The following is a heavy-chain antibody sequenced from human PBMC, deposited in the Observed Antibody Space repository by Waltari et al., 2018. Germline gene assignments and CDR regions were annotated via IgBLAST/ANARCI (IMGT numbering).Heavy chain of an antibody. Sequence: EVQLVQSGAEVQKPGESLKISCKGSGYSFTSYWIGWVRQMPGKGLEWMGIIYPGDSDTRYSPSFQGQVTISADKSISTAYLQWSSLKASDTAMYYCARPYGFLEWLPTQGAFDIWGQGTMVTVSS. V-gene: IGHV5-51*03. CDR1: GYSFTSYW. D-gene: IGHD3-3*01. CDR3: ARPYGFLEWLPTQGAFDI. J-gene: IGHJ3*02. CDR2: IYPGDSDT.